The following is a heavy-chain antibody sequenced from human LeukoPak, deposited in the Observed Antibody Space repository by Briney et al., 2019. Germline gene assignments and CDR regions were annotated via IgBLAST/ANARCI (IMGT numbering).Heavy chain of an antibody. CDR1: GFTFSSYS. V-gene: IGHV3-21*01. Sequence: GGSLRLSCAASGFTFSSYSMNWVRQAPGKGLEWVSSISYSSTNIYYADSVKGRFTISRDNAKNSLFLQMNGLRPEDTAVYYCVSSACSGGTCYFYFDYWGQGTLVTVSS. CDR2: ISYSSTNI. D-gene: IGHD2-15*01. CDR3: VSSACSGGTCYFYFDY. J-gene: IGHJ4*02.